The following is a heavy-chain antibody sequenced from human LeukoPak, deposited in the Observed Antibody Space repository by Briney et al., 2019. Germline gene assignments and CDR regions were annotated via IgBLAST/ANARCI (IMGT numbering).Heavy chain of an antibody. J-gene: IGHJ4*02. Sequence: GGSLRLSCAASGFTFSSYGMHWVRQAPGKGLEWVAVISYDGSNKYYADSVKGRFTISRDNSKNTLYLQMNSLRAEDTAVYYCAKDLATNYYDSSGSSPGDYWGQGTLVTVSS. V-gene: IGHV3-30*18. CDR1: GFTFSSYG. CDR3: AKDLATNYYDSSGSSPGDY. CDR2: ISYDGSNK. D-gene: IGHD3-22*01.